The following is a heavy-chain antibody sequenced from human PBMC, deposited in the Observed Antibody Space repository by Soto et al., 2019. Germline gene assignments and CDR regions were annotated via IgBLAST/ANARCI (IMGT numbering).Heavy chain of an antibody. CDR3: MKHAPDDSSGYYPLGY. CDR2: IYYSGST. V-gene: IGHV4-39*01. CDR1: GGSISSSSYY. D-gene: IGHD3-22*01. J-gene: IGHJ4*02. Sequence: LSLTCAVSGGSISSSSYYWGWIRQPPGKGLEWIGSIYYSGSTYYNPSLKSRVTISVDPSKNQFSLKLSSVTAADTAVFYCMKHAPDDSSGYYPLGYWGQGTLVTVSS.